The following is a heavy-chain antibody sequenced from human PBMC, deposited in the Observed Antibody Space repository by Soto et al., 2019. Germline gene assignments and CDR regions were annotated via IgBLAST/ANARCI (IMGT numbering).Heavy chain of an antibody. CDR1: GFTFSSYS. V-gene: IGHV3-21*01. J-gene: IGHJ4*02. Sequence: KPGGSLRLSCAASGFTFSSYSMDWVRQAPGKGLEWVSSISSSSSYIYYADSVKGRFTISRDNAKNSLYLQMNSLRAEDTAVYYCARDPVHYYDSSGYYDYWGQGTLVTVSS. D-gene: IGHD3-22*01. CDR2: ISSSSSYI. CDR3: ARDPVHYYDSSGYYDY.